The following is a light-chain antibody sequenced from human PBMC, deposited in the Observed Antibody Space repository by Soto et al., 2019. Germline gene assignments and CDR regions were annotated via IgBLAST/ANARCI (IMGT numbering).Light chain of an antibody. CDR2: TVS. V-gene: IGKV2-40*01. CDR1: QSLLDSDDGNTY. J-gene: IGKJ4*01. CDR3: MQRIEFPLT. Sequence: DIVMTQTPLSLTVTPGEPASISCRSSQSLLDSDDGNTYLDWYLQKTGQSSQLLIYTVSYRASGAPDRFSGSGSGTDFTLKISRVEAEDVGVYYCMQRIEFPLTFGGGTKVEIK.